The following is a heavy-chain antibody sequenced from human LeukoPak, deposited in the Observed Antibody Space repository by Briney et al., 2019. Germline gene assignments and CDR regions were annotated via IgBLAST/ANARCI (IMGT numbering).Heavy chain of an antibody. V-gene: IGHV3-13*01. CDR2: IGTAGDT. CDR3: ARARYYYDSSGYYYTLRPYYFDY. J-gene: IGHJ4*02. D-gene: IGHD3-22*01. CDR1: GFTFSSYD. Sequence: HPGGSLRLSCAASGFTFSSYDMHWVRQATGKGLEWVSAIGTAGDTYYPGSVKGRFTISRENAKNSLYFQMNSLRAGDTAVYYCARARYYYDSSGYYYTLRPYYFDYWGQGTLVTVSS.